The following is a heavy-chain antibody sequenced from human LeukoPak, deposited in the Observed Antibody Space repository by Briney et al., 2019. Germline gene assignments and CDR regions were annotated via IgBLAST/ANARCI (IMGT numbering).Heavy chain of an antibody. Sequence: GGSLRLSCAASGFIFSNYGMHWVRQAPGKGLEWLAIIWYDGSHKDYVDSVKGRFSASRDNSKSRLYLQMNDLRLEDTTVYYCTKDRSFDYGDYVFDGWRQGTVVTVSP. D-gene: IGHD4-17*01. V-gene: IGHV3-33*06. CDR3: TKDRSFDYGDYVFDG. CDR2: IWYDGSHK. CDR1: GFIFSNYG. J-gene: IGHJ4*02.